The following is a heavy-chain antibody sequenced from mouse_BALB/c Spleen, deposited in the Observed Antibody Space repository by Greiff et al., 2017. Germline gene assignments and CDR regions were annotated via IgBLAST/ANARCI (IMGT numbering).Heavy chain of an antibody. D-gene: IGHD2-14*01. CDR2: ISDGGSYT. V-gene: IGHV5-4*02. CDR3: ARDFYYRYDSYAMDY. CDR1: GFTFSDYY. Sequence: EVKLVESGGGLVKPGGSLKLSCAASGFTFSDYYMYWVRQTPEKRLEWVATISDGGSYTYYPDSVKGRFTISRDNAKNNLYLQMSSLKSEDTAMYYCARDFYYRYDSYAMDYWGQGTSVTVSS. J-gene: IGHJ4*01.